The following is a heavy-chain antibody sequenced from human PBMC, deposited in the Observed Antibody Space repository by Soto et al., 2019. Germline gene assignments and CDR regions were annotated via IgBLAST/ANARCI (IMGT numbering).Heavy chain of an antibody. CDR3: ARTRTSELLWFGESRFDP. D-gene: IGHD3-10*01. J-gene: IGHJ5*02. CDR1: GGSISSYY. Sequence: SETLCLTCTVSGGSISSYYWSWIRQPPVNGLEWIGYIYYSGSTNYNPSLKSRVTISVDTSKNQFSLKLSSVTAADTAVYYCARTRTSELLWFGESRFDPWGQGTLVTVSS. CDR2: IYYSGST. V-gene: IGHV4-59*01.